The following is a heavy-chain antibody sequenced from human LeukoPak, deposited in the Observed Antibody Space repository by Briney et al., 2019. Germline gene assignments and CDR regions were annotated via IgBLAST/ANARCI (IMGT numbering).Heavy chain of an antibody. CDR1: GGSFSGYY. V-gene: IGHV4-34*01. J-gene: IGHJ3*02. D-gene: IGHD6-6*01. Sequence: SSETLSLTCAVYGGSFSGYYWSWIRQPPGKGLEWIGEINHSGSTNYNPSLKSRVTISVDTSKNQFSLKLSSVTAADTAVYYCARDWDEFAARPNAFDIWGQGTMVTVSS. CDR2: INHSGST. CDR3: ARDWDEFAARPNAFDI.